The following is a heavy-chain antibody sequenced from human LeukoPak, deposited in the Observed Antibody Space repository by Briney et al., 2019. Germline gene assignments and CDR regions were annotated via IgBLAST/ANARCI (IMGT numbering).Heavy chain of an antibody. CDR3: ASMVWGVIIPRRNSKEKVFDY. D-gene: IGHD3-10*01. V-gene: IGHV4-34*01. Sequence: PSETLSLTCAVYGGSFSGYYWSWIRQPPGKGLEWIGEINHSGSTNYNPSLKSRVTISVDTSKNQFSLKLSSVTAADTAVYYCASMVWGVIIPRRNSKEKVFDYWGQGTLVTVSS. J-gene: IGHJ4*02. CDR1: GGSFSGYY. CDR2: INHSGST.